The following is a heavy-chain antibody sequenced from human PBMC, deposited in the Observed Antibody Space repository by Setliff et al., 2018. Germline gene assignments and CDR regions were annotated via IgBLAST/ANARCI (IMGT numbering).Heavy chain of an antibody. CDR2: IYSGGST. Sequence: SGGSLRLSCAASGFTVTDNYMSWVRQAPGKGLEWVSIIYSGGSTYYGDSVKGRFTISRDKSKSTVFLQMNSLRAEDTAVYYCARDPGPHAAHFRALGYGMDVWGQGTTVTVSS. V-gene: IGHV3-66*01. J-gene: IGHJ6*02. D-gene: IGHD6-13*01. CDR3: ARDPGPHAAHFRALGYGMDV. CDR1: GFTVTDNY.